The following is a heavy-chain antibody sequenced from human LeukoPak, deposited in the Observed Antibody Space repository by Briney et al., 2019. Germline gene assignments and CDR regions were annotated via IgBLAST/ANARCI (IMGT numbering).Heavy chain of an antibody. CDR1: GYTFTSYG. J-gene: IGHJ4*02. V-gene: IGHV1-18*01. CDR3: ARDLGGIAAADKADY. D-gene: IGHD6-13*01. CDR2: ISAYNGNT. Sequence: ASVKVPCKASGYTFTSYGISWVRQAPGQGLEWMGWISAYNGNTNYAQKLQGRVTMTTDTSTSTAYMELRSLRSDDTAVYYCARDLGGIAAADKADYWGQGTLVTVSS.